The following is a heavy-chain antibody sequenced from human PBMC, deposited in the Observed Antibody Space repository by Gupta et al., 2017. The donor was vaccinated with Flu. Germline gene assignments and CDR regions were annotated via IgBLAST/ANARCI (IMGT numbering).Heavy chain of an antibody. J-gene: IGHJ1*01. CDR2: INPHSGGT. D-gene: IGHD4-17*01. V-gene: IGHV1-2*02. CDR3: ARPHRTTVTMSYFQH. Sequence: QVQLVQSGAEVRKPGASVKVSCKASGYTFNGYYIHWVRQAPGQGLEWMGWINPHSGGTNYPQKFQGRVTMTRDTSNTTIYMGLSRLGSDDTAVYYCARPHRTTVTMSYFQHWGQGTLVSVFS. CDR1: GYTFNGYY.